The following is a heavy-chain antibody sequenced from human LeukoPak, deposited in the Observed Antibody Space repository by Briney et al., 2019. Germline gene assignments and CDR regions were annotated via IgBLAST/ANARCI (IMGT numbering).Heavy chain of an antibody. Sequence: GASVKVSCKASGGTFSSYAISWVRQAPGQGLEWMGRIIPIFGTANYAQKFQGRVTITTDESTSTAYMELSSLRSEDTAVYYCVGTLVGATKGRFDPWGQGTLVTVSS. J-gene: IGHJ5*02. CDR1: GGTFSSYA. CDR3: VGTLVGATKGRFDP. V-gene: IGHV1-69*05. CDR2: IIPIFGTA. D-gene: IGHD1-26*01.